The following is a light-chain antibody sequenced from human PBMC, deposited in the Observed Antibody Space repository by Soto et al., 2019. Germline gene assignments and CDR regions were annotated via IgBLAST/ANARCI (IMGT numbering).Light chain of an antibody. J-gene: IGKJ1*01. CDR2: AAS. Sequence: IQMTQSPSALSASVGDRVTITCRASQGISSYLAWYQQKPGKAPKLLIYAASTLQSGVPSRFSGSGSGTDFTLTISCLQSEDFATYYCQQYYSYPPTFGQGTKVDIK. CDR3: QQYYSYPPT. CDR1: QGISSY. V-gene: IGKV1-8*01.